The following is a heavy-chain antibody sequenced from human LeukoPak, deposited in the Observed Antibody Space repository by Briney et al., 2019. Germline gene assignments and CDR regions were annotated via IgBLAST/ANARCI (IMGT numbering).Heavy chain of an antibody. J-gene: IGHJ4*02. CDR3: ARNNYGEYYFDY. Sequence: GGSLRLSCAASGFTFSSYSMHWVRQAPGKGLEWVAVISYDGSSEYYADSVRGRFTISRDNSKNTLYLQMNSLGAEDTAVYYCARNNYGEYYFDYWGQGTLVTVSS. V-gene: IGHV3-30-3*01. CDR2: ISYDGSSE. D-gene: IGHD4-17*01. CDR1: GFTFSSYS.